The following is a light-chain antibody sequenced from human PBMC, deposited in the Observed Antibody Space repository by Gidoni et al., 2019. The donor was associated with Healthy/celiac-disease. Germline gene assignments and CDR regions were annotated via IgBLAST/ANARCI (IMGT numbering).Light chain of an antibody. CDR3: QQYGSSHT. J-gene: IGKJ1*01. Sequence: DILFTQSPDTLSLSPGERATLSCRASQSVSSNYLSWYQQKPGQAPRLLIYGASSRATGSPDRFSGSGSGTDFTLTISRLESEDSAVYYCQQYGSSHTFGQGTKVEIK. CDR1: QSVSSNY. CDR2: GAS. V-gene: IGKV3-20*01.